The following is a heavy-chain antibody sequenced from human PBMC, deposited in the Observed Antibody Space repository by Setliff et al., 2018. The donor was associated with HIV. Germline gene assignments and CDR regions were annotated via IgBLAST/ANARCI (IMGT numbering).Heavy chain of an antibody. CDR1: GGPISSSTYF. Sequence: PSETLSLTCSVSGGPISSSTYFWDWIRQPPGKGLEWIGFIGYSGSTSYNPSLNSRVTISVDTSKNQFSLKLSSVSTADTAVYYCARWGENSGRPDWRAFDIWGQGTMVTVSS. CDR2: IGYSGST. J-gene: IGHJ3*02. D-gene: IGHD1-26*01. V-gene: IGHV4-61*05. CDR3: ARWGENSGRPDWRAFDI.